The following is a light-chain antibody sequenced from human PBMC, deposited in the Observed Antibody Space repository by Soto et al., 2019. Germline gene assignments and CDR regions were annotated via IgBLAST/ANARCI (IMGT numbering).Light chain of an antibody. V-gene: IGKV2-28*01. J-gene: IGKJ1*01. Sequence: DIVVTQSPLSLPVTPGEPASISCRSSQNLLYSNGYNYLDWYLQKPGQSPQLLIYLGSNRASGVPDRFSGSGSGTDSTLKISRVEAEDVGVYYCTQTLHMPQTFGQGTKVEI. CDR1: QNLLYSNGYNY. CDR2: LGS. CDR3: TQTLHMPQT.